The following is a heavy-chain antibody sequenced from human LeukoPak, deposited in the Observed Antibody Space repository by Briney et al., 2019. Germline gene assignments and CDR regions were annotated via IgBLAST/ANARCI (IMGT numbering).Heavy chain of an antibody. CDR2: IYHSGST. CDR3: ARHPINLYTARGGGFDY. CDR1: GGSISSGGYS. Sequence: SQTLSLTCAVSGGSISSGGYSWSWIRQPPGKGLEWIGYIYHSGSTYYNPSLKSRVTISVDRSKNQFSLKLSSVTAADTAVYYCARHPINLYTARGGGFDYWGQGTLVTVSS. J-gene: IGHJ4*02. D-gene: IGHD5-18*01. V-gene: IGHV4-30-2*01.